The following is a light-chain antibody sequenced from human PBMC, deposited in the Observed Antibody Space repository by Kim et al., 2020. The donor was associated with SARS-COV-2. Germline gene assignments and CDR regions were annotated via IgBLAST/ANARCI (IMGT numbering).Light chain of an antibody. CDR2: DVS. J-gene: IGLJ2*01. Sequence: QSALTQPRSVSGSPGQSVTISCTGTSSDVGVYNYVSWYQQHPGKAPKLMICDVSKRPSGVPDRFSGSKSGNTASLTISGLQAEDEADYYCCSYAGSYPVVFGGGTQRTVL. CDR1: SSDVGVYNY. CDR3: CSYAGSYPVV. V-gene: IGLV2-11*01.